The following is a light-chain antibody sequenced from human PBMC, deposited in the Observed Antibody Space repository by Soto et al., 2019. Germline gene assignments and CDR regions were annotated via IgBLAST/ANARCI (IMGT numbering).Light chain of an antibody. V-gene: IGKV3-11*01. CDR2: DAS. J-gene: IGKJ5*01. CDR1: QSVSSD. Sequence: EIVMTQSPATLSVSPGERATLSCSASQSVSSDLAWYHQKPGQAPRLLIYDASHRATGIPARFSGSGSGTDFTLTISSLEPEDFGVYYCQQRGYWPPITFGQGTRLEIK. CDR3: QQRGYWPPIT.